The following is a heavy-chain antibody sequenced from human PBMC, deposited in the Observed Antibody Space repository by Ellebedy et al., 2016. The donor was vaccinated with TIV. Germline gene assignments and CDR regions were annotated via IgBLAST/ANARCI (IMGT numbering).Heavy chain of an antibody. CDR2: LVNSGGNT. D-gene: IGHD1-26*01. V-gene: IGHV3-23*01. J-gene: IGHJ4*02. CDR1: GFIFGRYA. CDR3: GKMSSGSPYPFYFDY. Sequence: GGSLRLSCAASGFIFGRYALGWVRQAPGKGLEWVSSLVNSGGNTYYADSVKGRFTVSRDNSRNTVFLLMNSLRADDTAVYYCGKMSSGSPYPFYFDYWGQGTLATVST.